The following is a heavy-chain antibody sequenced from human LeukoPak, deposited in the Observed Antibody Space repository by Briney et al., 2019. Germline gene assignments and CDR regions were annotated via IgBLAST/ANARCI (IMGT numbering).Heavy chain of an antibody. J-gene: IGHJ5*02. D-gene: IGHD4-23*01. CDR1: LTGYS. CDR3: ARCGGGNPRWFDP. Sequence: LTGYSWNWIRQSPAKGLEWVSSISSSSSYIYYADSVKGRFTISRDNAKNSMYLQMNSLRAEDTAVYYCARCGGGNPRWFDPWGQGTLVTVSS. CDR2: ISSSSSYI. V-gene: IGHV3-21*01.